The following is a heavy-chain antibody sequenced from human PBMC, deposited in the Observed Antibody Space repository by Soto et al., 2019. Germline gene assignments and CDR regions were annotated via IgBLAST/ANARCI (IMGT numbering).Heavy chain of an antibody. CDR1: EFKFGSYS. D-gene: IGHD3-3*02. J-gene: IGHJ5*02. Sequence: GPLRLCCAASEFKFGSYSMTWVRKAPGKGPEWVSSISRVSTYIYDADSVKGRFTISRDNAKNSMYLQMNSLRVEDTAVYYCARVGGVHFWTILASWGQGTQVTVSP. V-gene: IGHV3-21*01. CDR2: ISRVSTYI. CDR3: ARVGGVHFWTILAS.